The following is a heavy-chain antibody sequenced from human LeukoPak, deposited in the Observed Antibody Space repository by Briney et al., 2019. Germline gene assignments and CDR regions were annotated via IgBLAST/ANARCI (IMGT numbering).Heavy chain of an antibody. V-gene: IGHV3-21*04. CDR2: ISSSSSYI. J-gene: IGHJ4*02. CDR1: GFTFSSYS. D-gene: IGHD6-19*01. Sequence: GGSLRLSCAASGFTFSSYSMNWVRQAPGKGLEWVSSISSSSSYIYYADSVKGRLTISRDNSKNTLYLQMNSLRAEDTAVYYCARISHGWFDYWGQGTLVTVSS. CDR3: ARISHGWFDY.